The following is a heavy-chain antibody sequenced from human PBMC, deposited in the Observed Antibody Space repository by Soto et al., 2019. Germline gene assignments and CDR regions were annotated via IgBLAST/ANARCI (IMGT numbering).Heavy chain of an antibody. CDR2: IIPIFGTA. CDR3: ARHVPAAGYYYGMDV. V-gene: IGHV1-69*12. J-gene: IGHJ6*02. D-gene: IGHD2-2*01. CDR1: GGTFSSYA. Sequence: QVQLVQSGAEVKKPGSSVKVSCKASGGTFSSYAISWVRQAPGQGLEWMGGIIPIFGTANYAQKFQGSVTITADESTSIAYMELSSLRSEDTAVYYCARHVPAAGYYYGMDVWGQGTTVTVSS.